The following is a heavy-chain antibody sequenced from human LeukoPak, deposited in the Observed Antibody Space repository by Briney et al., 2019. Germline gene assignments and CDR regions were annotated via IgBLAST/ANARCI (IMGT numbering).Heavy chain of an antibody. Sequence: PSQTLSPTCTVSGGSISSGGYYWSWIRQPPGKGLEWIGYIYHSGSTYYNPSLKSRVTISVDRSKNQFSLKLSSVTAADTAVYYCVGGVVVVAAPIGLFDYWGQGTLVTVSS. D-gene: IGHD2-15*01. CDR2: IYHSGST. CDR3: VGGVVVVAAPIGLFDY. CDR1: GGSISSGGYY. J-gene: IGHJ4*02. V-gene: IGHV4-30-2*01.